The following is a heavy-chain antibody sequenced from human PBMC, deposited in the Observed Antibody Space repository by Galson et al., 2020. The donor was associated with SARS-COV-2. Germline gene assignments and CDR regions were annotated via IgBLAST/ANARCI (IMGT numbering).Heavy chain of an antibody. J-gene: IGHJ5*02. CDR2: INHRGST. D-gene: IGHD2-8*02. Sequence: SETLSLTCAVYGESFSESFNDFYWTWIRQPPGKRLEWIGEINHRGSTTYSPSLKSRVSISVDTSNNQFSLKLTSVTAADTGVYFCVRGLVARPRSWFAPWGQGTLVSVSS. CDR1: GESFSESFNDFY. V-gene: IGHV4-34*01. CDR3: VRGLVARPRSWFAP.